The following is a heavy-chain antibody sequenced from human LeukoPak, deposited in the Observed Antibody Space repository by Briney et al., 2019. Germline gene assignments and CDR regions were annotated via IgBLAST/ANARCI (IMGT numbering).Heavy chain of an antibody. CDR2: IYYSGST. V-gene: IGHV4-59*08. CDR3: ARHSRDGPEDY. J-gene: IGHJ4*02. Sequence: SETLSLTCTVSGASISSFYWSWVRQSPGKGLEWIGYIYYSGSTNYNPSLKSRVTISVDTSKNQFSLKLSSVTAADTAVYYCARHSRDGPEDYWGQGTLVTVSS. D-gene: IGHD5-24*01. CDR1: GASISSFY.